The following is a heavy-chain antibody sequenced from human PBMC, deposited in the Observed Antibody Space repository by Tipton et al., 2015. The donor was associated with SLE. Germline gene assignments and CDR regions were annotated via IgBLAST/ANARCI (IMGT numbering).Heavy chain of an antibody. CDR2: ISAYNGNT. J-gene: IGHJ6*02. CDR3: ARVGSIAARKDHYCVMDV. CDR1: GYTFTSYG. Sequence: QVQLVQSGPEVKKPGASVKVSCKASGYTFTSYGISWVRQAPGQGLEWMGWISAYNGNTNYAQKLQGRVTMTTDTSTSTAYMELRSLTSDDTAVYSCARVGSIAARKDHYCVMDVWGQGTTVTVSS. V-gene: IGHV1-18*01. D-gene: IGHD6-6*01.